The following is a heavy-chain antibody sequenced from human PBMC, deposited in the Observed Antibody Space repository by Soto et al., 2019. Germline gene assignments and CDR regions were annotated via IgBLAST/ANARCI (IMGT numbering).Heavy chain of an antibody. J-gene: IGHJ4*02. CDR2: IYSGGST. CDR1: GFTVSSNY. V-gene: IGHV3-53*01. D-gene: IGHD6-13*01. Sequence: ESGGGLIQPGGSLRLSCAASGFTVSSNYMSWVRQAPGTGLEWVSVIYSGGSTYYADSVKGRFTISRDNSKNTLYLQMNSLRAEDTAVYYCARDLRIAAAGTKFDYWGQGTLVTVSS. CDR3: ARDLRIAAAGTKFDY.